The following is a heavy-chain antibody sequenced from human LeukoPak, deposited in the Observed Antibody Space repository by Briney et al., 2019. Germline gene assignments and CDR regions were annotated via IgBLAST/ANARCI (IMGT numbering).Heavy chain of an antibody. J-gene: IGHJ4*02. CDR1: GFTFDDYA. V-gene: IGHV3-9*01. CDR2: MSWNSDRI. Sequence: PSGGSLRLSCAASGFTFDDYAMHWVRQAPGKGLEWVSGMSWNSDRIGYADSVKGRFTISSDNARNSLYLQMNSLRLEDTALYYCAKGDSSGYYGRIDYWGQGTLVTVSS. D-gene: IGHD3-22*01. CDR3: AKGDSSGYYGRIDY.